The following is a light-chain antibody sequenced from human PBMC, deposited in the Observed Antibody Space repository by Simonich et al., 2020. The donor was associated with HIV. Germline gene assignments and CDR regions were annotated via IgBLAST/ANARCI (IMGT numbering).Light chain of an antibody. V-gene: IGKV1-33*01. CDR1: QDISNS. Sequence: DIQMTQSPSSLSASVGDRVTITCQSSQDISNSLNWYQQKPGKAPKLLIFDASNLEKGVPSRFSGSASGTDFTFTISSLQPEDIATYYCQQYHHLPLTFAGGTKVEIK. J-gene: IGKJ4*01. CDR3: QQYHHLPLT. CDR2: DAS.